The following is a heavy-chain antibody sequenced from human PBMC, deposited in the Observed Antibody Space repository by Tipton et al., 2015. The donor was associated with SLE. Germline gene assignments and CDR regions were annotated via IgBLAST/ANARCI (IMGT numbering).Heavy chain of an antibody. CDR1: GFSFGDYA. V-gene: IGHV3-33*06. CDR2: IWYDGTNK. Sequence: SLRFFCTASGFSFGDYAMSLVRQAPGKGLEWVAVIWYDGTNKHYADSVKGRFTISRDNSKDTLYLQMDSLRVEDTAVYYCAKGSPGYSSSWWGFDYWGQGTLVTVSS. CDR3: AKGSPGYSSSWWGFDY. J-gene: IGHJ4*02. D-gene: IGHD6-13*01.